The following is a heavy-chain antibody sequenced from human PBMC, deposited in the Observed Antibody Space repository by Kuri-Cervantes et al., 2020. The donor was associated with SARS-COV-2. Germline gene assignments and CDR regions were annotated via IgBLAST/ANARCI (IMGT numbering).Heavy chain of an antibody. D-gene: IGHD3-3*01. CDR3: AKVDGTGNYDFWSGYIYYYYMDV. Sequence: GESLKISCAASGFTFSDYYMNWVRQAPGKGLEWVSGVSWNGSRTHYADSVKGRFTISRDNSKNTLYLQMNSLRAEDTAVYYCAKVDGTGNYDFWSGYIYYYYMDVWGKGTTVTVSS. J-gene: IGHJ6*03. V-gene: IGHV3-19*01. CDR1: GFTFSDYY. CDR2: VSWNGSRT.